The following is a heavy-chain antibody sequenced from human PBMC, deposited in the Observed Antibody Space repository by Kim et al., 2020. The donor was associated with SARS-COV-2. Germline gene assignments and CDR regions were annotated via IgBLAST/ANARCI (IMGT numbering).Heavy chain of an antibody. CDR3: ARDLFDDSSGYYYGGYFDY. CDR2: ISAYNGNT. V-gene: IGHV1-18*01. J-gene: IGHJ4*02. CDR1: GYTFTSYG. D-gene: IGHD3-22*01. Sequence: ASVKVSCKASGYTFTSYGISWVRQAPGQGLEWMGWISAYNGNTNYAQKLQGRVTMTTDTSTSTAYMELRSLRSDDTAVYYCARDLFDDSSGYYYGGYFDYCGEGALVTVSS.